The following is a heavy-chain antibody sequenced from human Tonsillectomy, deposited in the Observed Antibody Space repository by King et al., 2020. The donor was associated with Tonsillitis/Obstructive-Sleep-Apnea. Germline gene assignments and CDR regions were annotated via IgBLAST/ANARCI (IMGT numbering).Heavy chain of an antibody. V-gene: IGHV4-59*01. J-gene: IGHJ4*02. Sequence: VQLQESGPGLVKPSETLSLTCTVSGGSISSYYWSWIRQPPGKGLEWIGYIFYIGSTNYNPSLKSRVTISVDTSKNQFSLKLSSVTAADTAVYYCARGRAGYCSGGSCYSYYYFDYWGQGTLVTVSS. D-gene: IGHD2-15*01. CDR3: ARGRAGYCSGGSCYSYYYFDY. CDR1: GGSISSYY. CDR2: IFYIGST.